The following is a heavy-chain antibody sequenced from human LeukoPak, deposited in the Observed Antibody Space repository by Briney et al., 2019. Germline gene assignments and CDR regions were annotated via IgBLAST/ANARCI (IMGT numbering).Heavy chain of an antibody. CDR1: GGSISSYY. CDR2: IYYSGST. J-gene: IGHJ6*03. V-gene: IGHV4-59*08. CDR3: ARAPQYYYYYMDV. Sequence: SETLSLTCTVSGGSISSYYWSWIRQPPGKGLEWIGYIYYSGSTYYNPSLKSRVTISVDTSKNQFSLKLSSVTAADTAVYYCARAPQYYYYYMDVWGKGTTVTVSS.